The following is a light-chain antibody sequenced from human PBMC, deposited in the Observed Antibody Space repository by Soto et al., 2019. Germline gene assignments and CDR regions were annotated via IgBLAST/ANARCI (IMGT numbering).Light chain of an antibody. CDR1: SSDVGAHNY. J-gene: IGLJ1*01. CDR3: CSYTTSSTYV. CDR2: DVS. Sequence: QSALTQPASVSGSPGQSITISCTGTSSDVGAHNYVSWFQQHPGKAPKLMIYDVSNWPSGVSDRFSGSKSGNTASLTISGLQPEDEADYYCCSYTTSSTYVFGTGTKVTVL. V-gene: IGLV2-14*01.